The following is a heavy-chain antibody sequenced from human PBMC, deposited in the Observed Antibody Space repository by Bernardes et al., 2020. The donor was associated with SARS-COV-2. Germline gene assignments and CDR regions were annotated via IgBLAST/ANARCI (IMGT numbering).Heavy chain of an antibody. CDR1: GVTFSSYA. J-gene: IGHJ4*02. Sequence: GGSLRLSCAASGVTFSSYAMSWVRQAPGKGLEWVSAISGDGGSRNYADSMKGRITISRDNSRDTLYLQMNSLRAEDTAVYYCATFGRGFSYDPPSDPFDYWGQGTLVTVSS. D-gene: IGHD5-18*01. CDR3: ATFGRGFSYDPPSDPFDY. CDR2: ISGDGGSR. V-gene: IGHV3-23*01.